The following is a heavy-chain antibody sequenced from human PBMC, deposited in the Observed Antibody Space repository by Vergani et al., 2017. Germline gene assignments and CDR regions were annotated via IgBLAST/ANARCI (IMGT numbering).Heavy chain of an antibody. J-gene: IGHJ3*01. Sequence: QVQLQESGPGLVKPSQTLSLTCTVSGGSFSTGGQSWTWLRQAAGKGLEWIGRIDTSGATNYNPSLRSRAIMSVAASKKQFSLKLTSVTAADTAVYYCARDGGEYDKDALDVWGQGTKVTVTS. D-gene: IGHD2-21*01. V-gene: IGHV4-61*02. CDR2: IDTSGAT. CDR3: ARDGGEYDKDALDV. CDR1: GGSFSTGGQS.